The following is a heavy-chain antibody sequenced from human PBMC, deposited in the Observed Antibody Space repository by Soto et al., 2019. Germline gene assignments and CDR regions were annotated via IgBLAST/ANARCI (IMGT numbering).Heavy chain of an antibody. CDR3: AKGTPRYDSSGYYLDY. Sequence: GGSLRLSCAASGFTFSSYAMSWVRQAPGKGLEWVSAISGSGGSTYYADSVKGRFTISRDNSKNTLYLQMNSLRAEDTAVYYCAKGTPRYDSSGYYLDYWGQGTLVTVSS. CDR1: GFTFSSYA. J-gene: IGHJ4*02. CDR2: ISGSGGST. V-gene: IGHV3-23*01. D-gene: IGHD3-22*01.